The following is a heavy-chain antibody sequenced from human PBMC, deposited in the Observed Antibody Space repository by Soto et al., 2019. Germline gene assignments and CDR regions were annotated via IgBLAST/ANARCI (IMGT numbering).Heavy chain of an antibody. D-gene: IGHD3-10*01. V-gene: IGHV3-53*04. Sequence: GGSLRLSCAASGFTVSSNYMSWGRQAPGKGLEWVSVIYSGGSTYYADSVKGRFTISRHNSKNTLYLQMNSLRAEDTAVYYCARDRLLWFGDNLYYYMDVWGKGTTVTVSS. CDR3: ARDRLLWFGDNLYYYMDV. CDR1: GFTVSSNY. CDR2: IYSGGST. J-gene: IGHJ6*03.